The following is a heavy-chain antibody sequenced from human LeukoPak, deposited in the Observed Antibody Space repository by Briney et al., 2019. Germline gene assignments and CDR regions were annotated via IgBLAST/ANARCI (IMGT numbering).Heavy chain of an antibody. CDR1: GFTFSSYE. CDR3: ARDEKQLVRY. V-gene: IGHV3-21*01. D-gene: IGHD6-13*01. J-gene: IGHJ4*02. CDR2: ISSSSSYI. Sequence: GGSLRLSCAASGFTFSSYEMNWVRQAPGKGLEWVSSISSSSSYIYYADSVKGRFTISRDNAKNSLYLQMNSLRAEDTAVYYCARDEKQLVRYWGQGTLVTVSS.